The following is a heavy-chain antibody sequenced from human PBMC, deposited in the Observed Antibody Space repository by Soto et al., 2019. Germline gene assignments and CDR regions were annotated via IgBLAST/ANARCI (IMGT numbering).Heavy chain of an antibody. V-gene: IGHV3-23*01. J-gene: IGHJ4*02. CDR2: ISGGGGST. Sequence: EVQLLESGGGLVQPGGSLRLSCAASGFTFSSYAMSWVRQAPGKGLEWVSSISGGGGSTYYAGSVKGWFTISRDNTKNTLYLQMNSLRAEDTALYYCAKAPDGYYDILTGYSYWGQGALVTVSS. CDR3: AKAPDGYYDILTGYSY. CDR1: GFTFSSYA. D-gene: IGHD3-9*01.